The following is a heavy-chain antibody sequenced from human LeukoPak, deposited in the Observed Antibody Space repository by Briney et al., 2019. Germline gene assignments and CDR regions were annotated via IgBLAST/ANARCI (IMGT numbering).Heavy chain of an antibody. CDR1: GVTFSSYG. Sequence: GGSLRLSCAASGVTFSSYGMHWVRRAPGKGLEWVAVISDDGNNNYYADPVRGRFTISRDNSKNTVYLQMNSLRVEDTAVYYCAKGRPPPDFIVGAVPEFDCWGQGTLVTVSS. V-gene: IGHV3-30*18. CDR3: AKGRPPPDFIVGAVPEFDC. J-gene: IGHJ4*02. D-gene: IGHD1-26*01. CDR2: ISDDGNNN.